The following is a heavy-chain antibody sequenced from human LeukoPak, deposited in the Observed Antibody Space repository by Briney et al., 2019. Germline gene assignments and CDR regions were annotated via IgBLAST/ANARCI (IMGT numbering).Heavy chain of an antibody. CDR1: GGSISSYY. CDR2: IYYSGST. J-gene: IGHJ4*02. V-gene: IGHV4-59*12. Sequence: SETLSLTCTVSGGSISSYYWSWIRQPPGKGLEWIGYIYYSGSTNYNLSLKSRVTMSVDTSKNQFFLKLSSVTAADTAVYYCARDGDYYDSSGSFDSWGQGTLVTVSS. D-gene: IGHD3-22*01. CDR3: ARDGDYYDSSGSFDS.